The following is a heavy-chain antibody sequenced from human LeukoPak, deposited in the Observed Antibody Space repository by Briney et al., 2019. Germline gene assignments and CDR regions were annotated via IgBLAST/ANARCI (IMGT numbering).Heavy chain of an antibody. Sequence: SQTLSLTCAVSGGSISSGGYSWSWLRQPPGKGLEWIGYIYHSGSTYYNPSLKSRVTISVDRSKNQFSLKLSSVTAADTAVYYCARGGYYAPSKPYNWFDPWGQGTLVTVSS. J-gene: IGHJ5*02. V-gene: IGHV4-30-2*01. CDR3: ARGGYYAPSKPYNWFDP. CDR1: GGSISSGGYS. D-gene: IGHD3-3*01. CDR2: IYHSGST.